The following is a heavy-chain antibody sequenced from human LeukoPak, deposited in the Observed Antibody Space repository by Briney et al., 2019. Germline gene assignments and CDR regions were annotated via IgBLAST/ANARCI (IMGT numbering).Heavy chain of an antibody. CDR2: IIGSGGAT. V-gene: IGHV3-23*01. Sequence: GGSLRLSCAASGFILNNYAMNWVRQAPGKGLEWVSAIIGSGGATYYADSVKGRFTISRDNSKITVYLQMNSLKAEDTAVYYCAKELYNYGDYGAEGLDVGGQGTTVTVS. CDR3: AKELYNYGDYGAEGLDV. J-gene: IGHJ6*02. D-gene: IGHD4-17*01. CDR1: GFILNNYA.